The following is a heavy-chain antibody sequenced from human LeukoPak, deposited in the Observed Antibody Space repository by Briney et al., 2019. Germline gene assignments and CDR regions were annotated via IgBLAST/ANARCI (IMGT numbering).Heavy chain of an antibody. Sequence: GGSLRLSCEASGYTFSNYWMHWVRQAPGKGLMWVSQISTDGSQTFYADSVKGRFTISRDNSKNTLYLQMNSLRAEDTAVYYCARDALGYCSGGSCQTYGMDVWGQGTTVTVSS. V-gene: IGHV3-74*01. CDR3: ARDALGYCSGGSCQTYGMDV. D-gene: IGHD2-15*01. J-gene: IGHJ6*02. CDR2: ISTDGSQT. CDR1: GYTFSNYW.